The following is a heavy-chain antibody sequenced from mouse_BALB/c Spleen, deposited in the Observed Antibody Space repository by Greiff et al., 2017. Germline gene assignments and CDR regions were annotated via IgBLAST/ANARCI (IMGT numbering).Heavy chain of an antibody. V-gene: IGHV5-6-3*01. Sequence: DVHLVESGGGLVQPGGSLKLSCAASGFTFSSYGMSWVRQTPDKRLELVATINSNGGSTYYPDSVKGRFTISRDSAKNTLYLQMSSLKSEDTAMYYCARAGVRSYYYAMDYWGQGTSVTVSS. CDR2: INSNGGST. CDR3: ARAGVRSYYYAMDY. D-gene: IGHD1-1*01. J-gene: IGHJ4*01. CDR1: GFTFSSYG.